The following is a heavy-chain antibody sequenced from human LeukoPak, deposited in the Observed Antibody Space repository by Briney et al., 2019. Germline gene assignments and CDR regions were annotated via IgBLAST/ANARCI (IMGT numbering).Heavy chain of an antibody. CDR3: ARGALYSSARAEYFQL. CDR1: GFAVTANY. D-gene: IGHD6-25*01. V-gene: IGHV3-66*01. Sequence: GGSLRLPCAASGFAVTANYMNWVRQAPGKGLEWVSVHYSGSTTYYADSVRGRFTISRDNSKNTLYLQVNSLRAEDTAVYYCARGALYSSARAEYFQLWGQGTLVTVSS. CDR2: HYSGSTT. J-gene: IGHJ1*01.